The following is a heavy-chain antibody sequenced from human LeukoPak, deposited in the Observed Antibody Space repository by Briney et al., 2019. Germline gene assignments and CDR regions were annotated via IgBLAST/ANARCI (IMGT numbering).Heavy chain of an antibody. J-gene: IGHJ5*02. CDR1: GGTFSSYA. CDR2: IIPIFGTA. D-gene: IGHD2-2*01. CDR3: ARVGGSTSWNNWFDP. V-gene: IGHV1-69*13. Sequence: ASVKVFCKASGGTFSSYAISWVRQAPGQGLEWMGGIIPIFGTANYAQKFQGRVTITADESTSTAYMELSSLRSEDTAVYYCARVGGSTSWNNWFDPWGQGTLVTVSS.